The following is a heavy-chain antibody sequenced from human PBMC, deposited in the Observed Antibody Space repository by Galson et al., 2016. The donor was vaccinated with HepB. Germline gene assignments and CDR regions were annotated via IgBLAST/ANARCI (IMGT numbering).Heavy chain of an antibody. J-gene: IGHJ4*02. CDR3: SREMTGSYFD. Sequence: SLRLSCAASGFIFNAHWMNWVRQAPGKGLEWVANIRGDGIVSYYAESVRGRFTISRDNAKNSLYLQMNGLRVDETAVYYCSREMTGSYFDWGQGTLVTVSS. V-gene: IGHV3-7*01. CDR2: IRGDGIVS. D-gene: IGHD3-10*01. CDR1: GFIFNAHW.